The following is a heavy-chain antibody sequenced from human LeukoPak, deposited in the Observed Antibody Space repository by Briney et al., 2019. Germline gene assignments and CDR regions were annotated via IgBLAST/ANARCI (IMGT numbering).Heavy chain of an antibody. CDR1: GGSISSSSYY. CDR2: INHGGST. D-gene: IGHD3-10*01. CDR3: ARLNRGFSPYYYYYYYMDV. Sequence: SETLSLTCTVSGGSISSSSYYWSWIRQPPGKGLEWIGEINHGGSTNYNPSLKSRVTISLDTSKNQFSLKLNSVTAADTAVYYCARLNRGFSPYYYYYYYMDVWGKGTTVTVSS. V-gene: IGHV4-39*07. J-gene: IGHJ6*03.